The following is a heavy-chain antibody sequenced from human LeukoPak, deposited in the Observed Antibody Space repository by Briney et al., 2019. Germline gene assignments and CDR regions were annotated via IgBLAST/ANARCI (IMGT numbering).Heavy chain of an antibody. CDR2: IKQDGSEK. CDR1: GFTFSIYW. Sequence: GGSLRLSCAASGFTFSIYWMSWVRQAPGKGLEWVANIKQDGSEKYYVDSVKGRFTISRDNAKNSLYLQMNSLRAEDTAVYYCARTFGADWGQGTLVTVSS. CDR3: ARTFGAD. J-gene: IGHJ4*02. D-gene: IGHD3-10*01. V-gene: IGHV3-7*01.